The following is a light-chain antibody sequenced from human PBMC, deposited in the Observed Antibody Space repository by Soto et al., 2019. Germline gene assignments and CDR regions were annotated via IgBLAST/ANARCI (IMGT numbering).Light chain of an antibody. CDR2: GAS. Sequence: VLTQSSVTLSLSPCERGTLSWRAGQRVSNNYLAWYQQKPGQAPRLLIYGASNRATGIPDRFSGSGSGTEFTLTINSLQSEDFATYYCQQCNSYPCTFGQGTKVDIK. CDR3: QQCNSYPCT. V-gene: IGKV3-20*01. CDR1: QRVSNNY. J-gene: IGKJ1*01.